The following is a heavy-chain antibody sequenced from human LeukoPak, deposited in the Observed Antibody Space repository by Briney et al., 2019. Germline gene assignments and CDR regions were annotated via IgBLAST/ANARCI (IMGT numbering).Heavy chain of an antibody. D-gene: IGHD6-13*01. Sequence: GGSLKLSCAASGFTFSNYWMHWVRQGPGRGLVWVSRVNNDGSSTAYADSVRGRFTISRDNAKNTLYLQMNSLRAEDTAVYYCVGAAANTTPRPWGQGTLVTVSS. CDR1: GFTFSNYW. CDR2: VNNDGSST. CDR3: VGAAANTTPRP. J-gene: IGHJ4*02. V-gene: IGHV3-74*01.